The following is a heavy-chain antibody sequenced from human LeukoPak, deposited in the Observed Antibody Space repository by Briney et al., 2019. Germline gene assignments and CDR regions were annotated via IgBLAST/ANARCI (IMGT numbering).Heavy chain of an antibody. V-gene: IGHV4-30-2*01. CDR1: GGSISSGGYY. J-gene: IGHJ6*03. CDR3: ARSLYSSSWRYYYYYMDV. CDR2: IYHSGST. D-gene: IGHD6-6*01. Sequence: TLSLTCTVSGGSISSGGYYWSWIRQPPGKGLEWIGYIYHSGSTYYNPSLKSRVTISVDRSKNQFSLKLSSVTAADTAVYYCARSLYSSSWRYYYYYMDVWGKGTTVTVSS.